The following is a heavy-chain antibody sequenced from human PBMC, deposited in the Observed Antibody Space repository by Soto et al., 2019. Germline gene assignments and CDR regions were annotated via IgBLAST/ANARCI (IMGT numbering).Heavy chain of an antibody. CDR3: ARGYYYDSSGYDNWFDP. D-gene: IGHD3-22*01. CDR1: GGSFSGYH. V-gene: IGHV4-34*01. J-gene: IGHJ5*02. Sequence: TSETLSLTCAVYGGSFSGYHWSWIRQPPGKGLEWIGEINHSGSTNYNPSLKSRVTISVDTSKNQFSLKLSPVTAADTAVYYCARGYYYDSSGYDNWFDPWGQGTLVTVSS. CDR2: INHSGST.